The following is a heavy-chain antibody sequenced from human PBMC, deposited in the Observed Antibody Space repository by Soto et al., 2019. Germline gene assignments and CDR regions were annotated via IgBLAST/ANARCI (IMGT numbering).Heavy chain of an antibody. D-gene: IGHD3-3*01. CDR2: INSDGSST. Sequence: PGGSLRLSCAASGFTFSSYWMHWVRQAPGKGLVWVSRINSDGSSTSYADSVKGRFTISRDNAKNTLYLQMNSLRAEDTAVYYCARAVLDFWRGYYTYWGQGSLVTVSS. CDR1: GFTFSSYW. CDR3: ARAVLDFWRGYYTY. J-gene: IGHJ4*02. V-gene: IGHV3-74*01.